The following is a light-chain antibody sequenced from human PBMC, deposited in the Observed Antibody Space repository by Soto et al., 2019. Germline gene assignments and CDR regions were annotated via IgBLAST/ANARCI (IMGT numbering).Light chain of an antibody. J-gene: IGKJ5*01. CDR3: QQLNNYPIT. CDR2: AAS. CDR1: QGISSY. V-gene: IGKV1-9*01. Sequence: IQLTQSPCSLSASVGDRVTITCRASQGISSYLAWYQQKPGKAPKLLIYAASTLQSGVPSRFSGSGSGTDFTLTISSLQPEDFATYYCQQLNNYPITFGQGTRLEIK.